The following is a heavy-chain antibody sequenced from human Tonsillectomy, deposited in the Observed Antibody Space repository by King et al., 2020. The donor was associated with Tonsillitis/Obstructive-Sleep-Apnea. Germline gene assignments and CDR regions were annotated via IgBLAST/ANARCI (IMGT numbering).Heavy chain of an antibody. Sequence: VQLVESGGGLVKPGGSLRLSCAASGFTFSNAWMSWVRQAPGKGLEWVGRIKSKTDGGTTDYDAPVKGRFTISRDDSKNTLYLQMNSLKTEDTAVYYCTTDVQLWDAFDIWGQGTMVTVSS. J-gene: IGHJ3*02. CDR2: IKSKTDGGTT. V-gene: IGHV3-15*01. CDR1: GFTFSNAW. D-gene: IGHD5-18*01. CDR3: TTDVQLWDAFDI.